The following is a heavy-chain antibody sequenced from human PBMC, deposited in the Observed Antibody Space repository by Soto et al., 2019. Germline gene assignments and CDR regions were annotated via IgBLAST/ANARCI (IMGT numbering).Heavy chain of an antibody. J-gene: IGHJ6*02. Sequence: QVQLQESGPGLVKPSETLSLTCTVSGASVNSSYWSWIRQPPGKGLQWIGYIYYSGSTNYNPSLKNRITISLDTSKNQFSLKLSSVTAADTAVYYCARSLWFGEIIPETTPLIYHMDVWGQGTTVTVSS. CDR1: GASVNSSY. CDR2: IYYSGST. D-gene: IGHD3-10*01. V-gene: IGHV4-59*02. CDR3: ARSLWFGEIIPETTPLIYHMDV.